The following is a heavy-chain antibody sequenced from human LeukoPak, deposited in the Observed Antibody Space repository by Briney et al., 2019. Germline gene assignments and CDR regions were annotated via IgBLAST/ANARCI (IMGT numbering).Heavy chain of an antibody. CDR3: AREGGGGFFNTSGYYYSYYFDY. Sequence: PGGSLRLSCAASGFTFSSYWMSWVRQAPGKGLEWVANIKQDGSEKYYVDSVKGRFTISRDNAKNSLYLQMNSLRAEDTAVYYCAREGGGGFFNTSGYYYSYYFDYWGQGTLVTVSS. D-gene: IGHD3-22*01. V-gene: IGHV3-7*01. J-gene: IGHJ4*02. CDR1: GFTFSSYW. CDR2: IKQDGSEK.